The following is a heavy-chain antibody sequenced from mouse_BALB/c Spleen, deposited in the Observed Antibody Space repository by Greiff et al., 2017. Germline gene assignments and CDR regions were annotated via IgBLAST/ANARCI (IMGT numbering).Heavy chain of an antibody. CDR3: ARGYGGDY. Sequence: EVMLVESGGGLVKPGGSLKLSCAASGFTFSDYYMYWVRQTPEKRLEWVATISDGGSYTYYPDSVKGRFTISRDNAKNNLYLQMSSLKSEDTAMYYCARGYGGDYWGQGTTLTVSS. V-gene: IGHV5-4*02. J-gene: IGHJ2*01. D-gene: IGHD2-12*01. CDR1: GFTFSDYY. CDR2: ISDGGSYT.